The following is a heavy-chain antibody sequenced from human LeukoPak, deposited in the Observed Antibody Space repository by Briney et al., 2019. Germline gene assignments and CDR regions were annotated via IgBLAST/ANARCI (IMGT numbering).Heavy chain of an antibody. CDR1: GYSISSGYS. CDR3: ARGGYCTNGVCYTNAFHYFDY. V-gene: IGHV4-38-2*02. J-gene: IGHJ4*02. Sequence: SETLSLTCTVSGYSISSGYSWGWIGKPPGKGLEWIGRIYNSGNTYYNPSLKSRVTISVDTSKNQFSLKLSSVTAADTAVYYCARGGYCTNGVCYTNAFHYFDYWGQGTLVTVSS. D-gene: IGHD2-8*01. CDR2: IYNSGNT.